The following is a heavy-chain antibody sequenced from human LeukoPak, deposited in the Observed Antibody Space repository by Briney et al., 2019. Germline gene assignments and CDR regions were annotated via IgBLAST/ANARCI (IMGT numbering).Heavy chain of an antibody. CDR3: ARLDGGQLGHCSSTSCNGAFDI. CDR1: GDSISSGPYF. D-gene: IGHD2-2*01. Sequence: SETLSLTCTVSGDSISSGPYFWGWIRQPPGKVLEWLGNIHYTGSTYYKSSLRSRVTVSVDTSQNRFSLMLRSVTAADTAMYYCARLDGGQLGHCSSTSCNGAFDIWGQGAMVAVSS. J-gene: IGHJ3*02. V-gene: IGHV4-39*07. CDR2: IHYTGST.